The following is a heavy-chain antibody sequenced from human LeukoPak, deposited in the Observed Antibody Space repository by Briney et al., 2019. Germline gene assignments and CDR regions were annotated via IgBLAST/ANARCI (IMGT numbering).Heavy chain of an antibody. CDR3: ARVGTYYDILTGYYYYYYMDV. J-gene: IGHJ6*03. CDR1: GGSISSHY. CDR2: IYYSGST. D-gene: IGHD3-9*01. Sequence: SETLSLTCTVSGGSISSHYWSWIRQPPGKGLEWIGYIYYSGSTNYNPSLKSRVTISVDTSKNQFSLKLSSVTAADTAVYYCARVGTYYDILTGYYYYYYMDVWGKGTTVTVSS. V-gene: IGHV4-59*11.